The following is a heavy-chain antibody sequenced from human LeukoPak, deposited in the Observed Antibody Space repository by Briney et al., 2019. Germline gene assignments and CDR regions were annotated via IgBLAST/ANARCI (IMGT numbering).Heavy chain of an antibody. CDR3: VRASIEGATILDC. J-gene: IGHJ4*02. CDR1: GFTFSSIG. D-gene: IGHD1-26*01. Sequence: AGSLTLSWAASGFTFSSIGMHWVRQTPGKGLEWVAGIWYDGSSKYYTDSLQGRFTISRDNDRNTLFLQMNSLRAQDTAVYYCVRASIEGATILDCWGQGTLVTVP. CDR2: IWYDGSSK. V-gene: IGHV3-33*01.